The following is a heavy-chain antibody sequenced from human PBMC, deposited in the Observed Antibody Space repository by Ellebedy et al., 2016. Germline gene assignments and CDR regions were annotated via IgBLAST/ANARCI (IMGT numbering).Heavy chain of an antibody. D-gene: IGHD3-10*01. V-gene: IGHV3-23*01. Sequence: GESLKISXAASGFTFSSYAMSWVRQAPGKGLEWVSAISGSGGSTYYADSVKGRFTISRDNSKNTLYLQMNSLRAEDTAVYYCAKDPSMVREDNWFNPWGQGTLVTVSS. J-gene: IGHJ5*02. CDR3: AKDPSMVREDNWFNP. CDR2: ISGSGGST. CDR1: GFTFSSYA.